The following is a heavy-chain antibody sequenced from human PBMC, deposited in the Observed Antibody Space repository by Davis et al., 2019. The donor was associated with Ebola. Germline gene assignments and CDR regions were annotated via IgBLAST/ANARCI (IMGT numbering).Heavy chain of an antibody. V-gene: IGHV3-21*01. CDR2: IISSSSYI. CDR3: AGGDYIWGSYRHHNY. CDR1: AFTFSSYS. Sequence: AGSLPLSCAASAFTFSSYSMNWVRQAPGKGLEWVSSIISSSSYIYYADSVKGRFTISRDNANNSLYLQMDSLSAEDTAVYYCAGGDYIWGSYRHHNYWGQGTLVTVSS. D-gene: IGHD3-16*02. J-gene: IGHJ4*02.